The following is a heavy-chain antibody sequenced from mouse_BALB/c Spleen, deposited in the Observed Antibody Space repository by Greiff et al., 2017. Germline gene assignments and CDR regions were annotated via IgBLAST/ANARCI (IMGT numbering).Heavy chain of an antibody. CDR2: IWGGGST. V-gene: IGHV2-6-5*01. CDR3: AKQGYGNYDYAMDY. D-gene: IGHD2-10*02. J-gene: IGHJ4*01. Sequence: VKLVESGPGLVAPSQSLSITCTVSGFSLTDYGVSWIRQPPGKGLEWLGVIWGGGSTYYNSALKSRLSISKDNSKSQVFLKMNSLQTDDTAMYYCAKQGYGNYDYAMDYWGQGTSVTVSS. CDR1: GFSLTDYG.